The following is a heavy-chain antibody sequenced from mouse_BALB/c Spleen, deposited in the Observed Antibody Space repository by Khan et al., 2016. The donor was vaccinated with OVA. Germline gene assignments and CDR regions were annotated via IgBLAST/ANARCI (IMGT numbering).Heavy chain of an antibody. Sequence: QVQLKESGAELVRPGVSVKISCKGSGYTFTDFTMHWVKQSHAKSLEWIGVISTYYGDASYNQNFKGKATMTVDKSSSTAYMELARLTSEDSAIXCWGGGGGGDRFAYWGQGTLVTVSA. CDR2: ISTYYGDA. CDR1: GYTFTDFT. J-gene: IGHJ3*01. CDR3: GGGGGGDRFAY. V-gene: IGHV1S137*01.